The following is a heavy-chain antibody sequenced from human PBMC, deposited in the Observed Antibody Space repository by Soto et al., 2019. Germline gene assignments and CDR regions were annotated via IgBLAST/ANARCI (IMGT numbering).Heavy chain of an antibody. D-gene: IGHD5-12*01. CDR3: ARESRDGFNSPFDY. CDR2: IYYSGNT. V-gene: IGHV4-31*03. J-gene: IGHJ4*02. Sequence: QVQLQESGPGRVKPSQTLSLTCTVSGGSISSGAYYWSWIRQHPGKGLEWIGYIYYSGNTYYNPSLKSRVTISVDTSKNQFSLKVSSVTAADTAVYYCARESRDGFNSPFDYWGQGTLVTVSS. CDR1: GGSISSGAYY.